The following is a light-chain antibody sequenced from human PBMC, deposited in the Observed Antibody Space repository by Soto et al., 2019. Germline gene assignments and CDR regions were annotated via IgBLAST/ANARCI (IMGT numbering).Light chain of an antibody. V-gene: IGKV1-5*01. CDR3: QQYDSYRT. CDR2: DVS. Sequence: DIQMTQSPSTLSASVGDRVTITCRPSQNLSTSLAWYQQKAGRAPKLLIYDVSNLESGVPSRFSGSGSGTEFSLTIRGLQPDDFANYYCQQYDSYRTFGQGTTVEVK. CDR1: QNLSTS. J-gene: IGKJ1*01.